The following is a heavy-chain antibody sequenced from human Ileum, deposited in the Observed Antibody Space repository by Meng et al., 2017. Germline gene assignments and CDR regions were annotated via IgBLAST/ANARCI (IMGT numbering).Heavy chain of an antibody. J-gene: IGHJ4*02. CDR3: AKLPDIAAAGPPFDY. Sequence: QVQLVESGGGVGQPGTSLRLSCAASGFTFNSYGMHWVRQAPGKGLEWVAVISYDGNNKYYADSVKGRFTISRDNSKNTLYLQMNSLRAEDTAVYHCAKLPDIAAAGPPFDYWGQGTLVTVSS. D-gene: IGHD6-13*01. CDR2: ISYDGNNK. CDR1: GFTFNSYG. V-gene: IGHV3-30*18.